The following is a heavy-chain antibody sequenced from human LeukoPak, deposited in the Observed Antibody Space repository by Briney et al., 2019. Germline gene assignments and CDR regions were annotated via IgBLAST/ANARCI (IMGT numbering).Heavy chain of an antibody. CDR1: GYTFTGYY. CDR2: INPNSGGT. V-gene: IGHV1-2*02. J-gene: IGHJ4*02. CDR3: ARDGGRRYNWNGGFDY. Sequence: ASVKVSCKASGYTFTGYYMHWVRQAPGQGLEWMGWINPNSGGTNYAQKFQGRVTMTRDTSISTAYMELSRLRSDDTAVYYCARDGGRRYNWNGGFDYWGQGTLVTVSS. D-gene: IGHD1-20*01.